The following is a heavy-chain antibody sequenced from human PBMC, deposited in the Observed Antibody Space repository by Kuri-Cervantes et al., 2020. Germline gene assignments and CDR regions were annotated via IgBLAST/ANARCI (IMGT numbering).Heavy chain of an antibody. J-gene: IGHJ1*01. CDR3: ARDIGYQAAPVFQH. V-gene: IGHV3-30*19. CDR2: ILYDGSNK. Sequence: GRSLRLPCAPSGFPFRSNGMPWVRQAPGKGLEGVAVILYDGSNKYYADSVKGRFTISRDNSKNTLYLQMNSLRAEDTAVYYCARDIGYQAAPVFQHWGQGTLVTVSS. CDR1: GFPFRSNG. D-gene: IGHD3-22*01.